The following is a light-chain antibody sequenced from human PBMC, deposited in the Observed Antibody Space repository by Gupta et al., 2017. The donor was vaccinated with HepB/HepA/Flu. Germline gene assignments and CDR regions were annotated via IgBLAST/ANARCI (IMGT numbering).Light chain of an antibody. V-gene: IGKV3-15*01. CDR2: GAS. Sequence: DILMTQSPATLSVSPGERATLSCRASQSVSSYVAWYQQKPGQAPRLLIYGASTRATGFPARFSGSGSGTEFTLTISSRQSEDFAVYYCQHENNCPRAFGQGTKVEIK. J-gene: IGKJ1*01. CDR1: QSVSSY. CDR3: QHENNCPRA.